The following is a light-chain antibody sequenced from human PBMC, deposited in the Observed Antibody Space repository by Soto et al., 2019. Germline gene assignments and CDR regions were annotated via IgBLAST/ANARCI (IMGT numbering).Light chain of an antibody. Sequence: VLTQSPVTRSLSPGERATLSFRASQSFRGLLAWYQKKTGQAPRRLIYDAYNRATGIPPRLSGSGYGTDLTITISSIENEDSAVYYCQQRHMWPITFGQGTRLEIK. CDR1: QSFRGL. CDR3: QQRHMWPIT. CDR2: DAY. V-gene: IGKV3-11*01. J-gene: IGKJ5*01.